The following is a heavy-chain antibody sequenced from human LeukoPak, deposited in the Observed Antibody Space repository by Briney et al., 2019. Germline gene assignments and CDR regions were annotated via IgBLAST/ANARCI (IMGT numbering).Heavy chain of an antibody. CDR3: ARGSPLPMVRGAIGSDY. D-gene: IGHD3-10*01. Sequence: GGSLRLSCAASGFTFSSYSMNWVRQAPGKGLEWVSSISSSSSYIYYADSVKGRFTISRDNAKNSLYLQMNSLRAEDTAVYYCARGSPLPMVRGAIGSDYWGQGTLVTVSS. J-gene: IGHJ4*02. CDR1: GFTFSSYS. CDR2: ISSSSSYI. V-gene: IGHV3-21*01.